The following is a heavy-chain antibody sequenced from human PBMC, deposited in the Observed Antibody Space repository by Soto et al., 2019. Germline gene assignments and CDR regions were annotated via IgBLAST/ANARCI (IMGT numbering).Heavy chain of an antibody. D-gene: IGHD5-12*01. CDR2: IYYSGST. V-gene: IGHV4-59*01. CDR1: GGSISSYY. Sequence: SETLSLTCTVSGGSISSYYWSWIRQPPGKGLEWIGYIYYSGSTNYNPSLKSRATISVDTSKNQFSLKLSSVTAADTAVYYCARGGRDGYNYFVYWGQGTLVTVSS. CDR3: ARGGRDGYNYFVY. J-gene: IGHJ4*02.